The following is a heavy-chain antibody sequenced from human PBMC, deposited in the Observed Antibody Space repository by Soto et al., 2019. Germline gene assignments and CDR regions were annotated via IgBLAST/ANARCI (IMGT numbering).Heavy chain of an antibody. J-gene: IGHJ4*02. CDR1: GGSISRGDYF. CDR3: ASAFRPFYDNSGYCDY. Sequence: QVQLQESGPGLVKPSQTLSLTCTVSGGSISRGDYFWSWIRQPPGKGLEWIGYIYYTGNTYYTPSLKSRVTISVDTSKNQFSLKLSSVTAADTAVYYCASAFRPFYDNSGYCDYWGQGTLVTVSS. D-gene: IGHD3-22*01. V-gene: IGHV4-30-4*01. CDR2: IYYTGNT.